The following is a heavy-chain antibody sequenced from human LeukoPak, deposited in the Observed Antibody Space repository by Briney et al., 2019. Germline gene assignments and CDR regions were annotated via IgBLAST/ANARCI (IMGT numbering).Heavy chain of an antibody. D-gene: IGHD6-19*01. Sequence: PSETLSLTCAVYGGSFSGYYWSWIRQPPGKGLEWIGEINHSGSTNYNPSLKSRVTISVDTSKNQFSLKLSSVTAADTAVYYCARDVSGWYGSWFDPWGQGTLVTVSS. CDR2: INHSGST. J-gene: IGHJ5*02. CDR1: GGSFSGYY. V-gene: IGHV4-34*01. CDR3: ARDVSGWYGSWFDP.